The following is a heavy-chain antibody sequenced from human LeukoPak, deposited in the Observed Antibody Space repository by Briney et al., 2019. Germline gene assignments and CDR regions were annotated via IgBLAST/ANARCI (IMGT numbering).Heavy chain of an antibody. D-gene: IGHD2-2*01. V-gene: IGHV4-59*01. CDR2: IYYSGST. J-gene: IGHJ5*02. Sequence: PSETLSLTCTVSGGSISNYYWSWIRQPPGKGLEWIGYIYYSGSTNYNPSLKSRVTISVDTSKNQFSLKLTSVTAADTAVYYCARVFSQVVPLVFGCFAPGGRGPLVPVPS. CDR1: GGSISNYY. CDR3: ARVFSQVVPLVFGCFAP.